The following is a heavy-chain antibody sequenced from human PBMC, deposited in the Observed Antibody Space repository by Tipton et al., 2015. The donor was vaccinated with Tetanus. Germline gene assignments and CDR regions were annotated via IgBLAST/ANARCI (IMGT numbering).Heavy chain of an antibody. Sequence: TLSLTCTVSGGSISSDGAYWSWIRQHPGEGLEWIGYISNSGSTNHNPSLKSRVTISMDRSKNQISLQLTSVTAADTAVYYCARANYDFPKKGPFDSWGQGTLVIVSS. J-gene: IGHJ4*02. D-gene: IGHD3-3*01. CDR3: ARANYDFPKKGPFDS. CDR2: ISNSGST. V-gene: IGHV4-61*08. CDR1: GGSISSDGAY.